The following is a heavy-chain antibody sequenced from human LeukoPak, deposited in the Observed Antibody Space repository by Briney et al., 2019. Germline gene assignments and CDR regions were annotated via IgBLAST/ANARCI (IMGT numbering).Heavy chain of an antibody. CDR1: GFTFSSYS. V-gene: IGHV3-21*01. CDR2: ISSGSSYI. D-gene: IGHD5-18*01. Sequence: PGGSLRLSCAASGFTFSSYSMNWVRQAPGKGLEWVSSISSGSSYIYYADSVKGRFTISRDNAKNSLYLQMNSLRAEDTAVYYCAIDRKSYGFEGFDHWGQGTLVTVSS. CDR3: AIDRKSYGFEGFDH. J-gene: IGHJ4*02.